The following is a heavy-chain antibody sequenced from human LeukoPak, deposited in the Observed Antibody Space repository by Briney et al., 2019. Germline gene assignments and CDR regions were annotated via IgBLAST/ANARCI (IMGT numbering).Heavy chain of an antibody. Sequence: SETLSLTCAVSGGSISNYYWSWIRQPPGKGLEWIGHIYYSGATKYNPSLKSRITISVDTSKNQFSLMLSSVTAADTAVYYCARFGITVVRGGKYYFDYWGQGTLVTVSS. V-gene: IGHV4-59*08. J-gene: IGHJ4*02. CDR1: GGSISNYY. CDR3: ARFGITVVRGGKYYFDY. CDR2: IYYSGAT. D-gene: IGHD3-10*01.